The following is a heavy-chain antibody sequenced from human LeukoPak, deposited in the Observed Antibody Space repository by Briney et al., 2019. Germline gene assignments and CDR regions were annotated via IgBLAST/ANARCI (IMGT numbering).Heavy chain of an antibody. CDR1: GYSISSGYY. D-gene: IGHD2-2*01. V-gene: IGHV4-38-2*02. J-gene: IGHJ4*02. CDR3: ARLGDIVVIPAALAIDY. Sequence: SETLSLTCTVSGYSISSGYYWGWIRQPPGKGLEWIGSIYHSGSTYYNPSLKSRVTISVDTSKNQFSLKLSSVTAADTAVYYCARLGDIVVIPAALAIDYWGQGTLVTVSS. CDR2: IYHSGST.